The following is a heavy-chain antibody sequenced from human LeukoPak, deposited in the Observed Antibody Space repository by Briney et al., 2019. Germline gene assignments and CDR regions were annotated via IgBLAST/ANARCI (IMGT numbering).Heavy chain of an antibody. Sequence: GASVNVFCRASVYTFTGYYMHWVRQAPGQGLEWMRWINPNSGGTNYAQKFQGRVTMTRDTSISTAYMELSRLRSADTAVYYCARESAILYYDSSGYSSYWGQGTLVTVSS. CDR1: VYTFTGYY. J-gene: IGHJ4*02. CDR2: INPNSGGT. D-gene: IGHD3-22*01. V-gene: IGHV1-2*02. CDR3: ARESAILYYDSSGYSSY.